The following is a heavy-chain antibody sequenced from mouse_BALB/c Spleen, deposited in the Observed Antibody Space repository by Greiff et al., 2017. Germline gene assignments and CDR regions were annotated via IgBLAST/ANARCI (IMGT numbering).Heavy chain of an antibody. CDR3: ARKGFYYAMDY. V-gene: IGHV1S81*02. J-gene: IGHJ4*01. Sequence: QLKQPGAELVKPGASVKLSCKASGYTFTSYWMHWVKQRPGQGLEWIGEINPSNGRTNYNEKFKSKATLTVDKSSSTAYMQLSSLTSEDSAVYYCARKGFYYAMDYWGQGTSVTVSS. CDR2: INPSNGRT. CDR1: GYTFTSYW.